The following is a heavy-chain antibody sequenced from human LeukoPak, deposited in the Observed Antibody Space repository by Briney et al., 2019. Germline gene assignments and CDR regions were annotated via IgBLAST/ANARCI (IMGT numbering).Heavy chain of an antibody. V-gene: IGHV3-9*01. CDR2: ISWNSGSI. CDR1: GFTFDDYA. Sequence: GRSLRLSCAASGFTFDDYAMHWVRQAPGKGLECVSGISWNSGSIGYADSVKGRFTISRDNAKNSLYLQMNSLRAEDTALYYCAKSGYSYGYVSNYFDYSGQGTLVTVSS. CDR3: AKSGYSYGYVSNYFDY. D-gene: IGHD5-18*01. J-gene: IGHJ4*02.